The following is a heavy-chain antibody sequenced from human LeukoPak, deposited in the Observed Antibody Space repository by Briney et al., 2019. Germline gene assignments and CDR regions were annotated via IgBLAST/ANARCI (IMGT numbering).Heavy chain of an antibody. D-gene: IGHD5-24*01. CDR2: IYTSGST. V-gene: IGHV4-4*07. Sequence: PSETLSLTCTVSGGSISSYYWSWIRQPAGKGLEWIGRIYTSGSTNYNPSLKSRVTISVDTSKNQFSLKLSSVTAADTAVYYCARDSREMATITGYYYMDVWGKGTTVTISS. J-gene: IGHJ6*03. CDR1: GGSISSYY. CDR3: ARDSREMATITGYYYMDV.